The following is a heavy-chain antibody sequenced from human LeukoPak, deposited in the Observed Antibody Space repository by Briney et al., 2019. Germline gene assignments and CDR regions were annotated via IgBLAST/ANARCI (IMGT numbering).Heavy chain of an antibody. V-gene: IGHV4-30-4*01. J-gene: IGHJ3*02. Sequence: SETLSLTCTVSGGSISSGDYYWSWIRQPPGKGLEWIGYIYYSGSTYYNPSLKSRVTISVDTSKNQFPLKLGSVTAADTAVYYCARSQYYGDFEGAFDIWGQGTMVTVSS. CDR3: ARSQYYGDFEGAFDI. CDR1: GGSISSGDYY. D-gene: IGHD4-17*01. CDR2: IYYSGST.